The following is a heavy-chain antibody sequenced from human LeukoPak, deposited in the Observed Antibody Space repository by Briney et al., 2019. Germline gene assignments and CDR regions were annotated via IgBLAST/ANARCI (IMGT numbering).Heavy chain of an antibody. D-gene: IGHD4-11*01. J-gene: IGHJ6*02. CDR1: GFTFDDYA. V-gene: IGHV3-43*02. CDR3: AKDSFPAGAYSNSKEMDV. CDR2: ISGDGGST. Sequence: GGSLRRSCAGSGFTFDDYAMQWVRQAPGKGLEWVSLISGDGGSTYYADSVRGGFTIYRDNSKNSLYLQMNSLRTEDTALYYCAKDSFPAGAYSNSKEMDVWGQGTTVTVSS.